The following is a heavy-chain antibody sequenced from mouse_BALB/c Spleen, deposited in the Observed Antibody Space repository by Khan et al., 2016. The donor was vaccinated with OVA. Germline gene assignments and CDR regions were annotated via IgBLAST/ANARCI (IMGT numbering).Heavy chain of an antibody. Sequence: EVQLVESGPGLVKPSQSLSLTCTVTGYSITTNYVWDWIRQLPGNKLEWMGYISYSDSTSYNPSLKSRITITRDTSKNPFFLQLNSVTTEDTATYYCARESYYGCAVDYWGQGTSVTVSA. V-gene: IGHV3-2*02. CDR1: GYSITTNYV. CDR2: ISYSDST. CDR3: ARESYYGCAVDY. J-gene: IGHJ4*01. D-gene: IGHD1-2*01.